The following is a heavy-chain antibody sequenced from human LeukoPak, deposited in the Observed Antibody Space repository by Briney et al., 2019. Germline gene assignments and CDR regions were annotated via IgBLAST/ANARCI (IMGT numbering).Heavy chain of an antibody. Sequence: GGSLRLSCAASGFTFSSYSMNWVRQAPGKGLEWVSSISSSSSYIYYADSVKGRFTISRDNAENSLYLQMNSLRAEDTAVYYCARITEDIVVVPAAMFDYWAREPWSPSPQ. D-gene: IGHD2-2*01. CDR3: ARITEDIVVVPAAMFDY. CDR2: ISSSSSYI. CDR1: GFTFSSYS. J-gene: IGHJ4*02. V-gene: IGHV3-21*01.